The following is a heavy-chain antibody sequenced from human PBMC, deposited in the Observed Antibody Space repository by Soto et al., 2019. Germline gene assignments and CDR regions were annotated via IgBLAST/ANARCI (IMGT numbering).Heavy chain of an antibody. V-gene: IGHV4-59*01. J-gene: IGHJ6*02. CDR2: IYYSGET. D-gene: IGHD3-10*01. CDR1: GDSISRYY. CDR3: ARDQGGEFLKGSGMDV. Sequence: QVQLKESGPGLVKPSETLSLTCTVSGDSISRYYWRWIRLSPGKGLEWIGYIYYSGETNYNPSVKSRVTISVDRTKNQFSLKLSSVTAADTAVYYCARDQGGEFLKGSGMDVWGQGTTVTVSS.